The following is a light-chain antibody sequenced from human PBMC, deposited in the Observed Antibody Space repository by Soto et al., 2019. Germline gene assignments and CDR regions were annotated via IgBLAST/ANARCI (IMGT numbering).Light chain of an antibody. Sequence: EIVLTQSPATLSLSPGDRATLSCRASRSVASSLAWYQHKPGQAPRLLIYDTSNRATGTPARFSGSGSGTDFTLTISSLEPEDFAVYYCQQRSNWPITFGQGTRLEIK. CDR1: RSVASS. J-gene: IGKJ5*01. V-gene: IGKV3-11*01. CDR3: QQRSNWPIT. CDR2: DTS.